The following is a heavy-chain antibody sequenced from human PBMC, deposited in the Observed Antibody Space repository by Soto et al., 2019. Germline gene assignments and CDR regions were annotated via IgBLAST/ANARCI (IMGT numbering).Heavy chain of an antibody. V-gene: IGHV1-18*01. CDR1: GYSFNSYG. CDR2: IGASSGNT. CDR3: ARETKFYGFWSGYYRFDT. Sequence: QTQLVQSGPEVKNPGASVKVSCKASGYSFNSYGISWVRQAPGQGLEWMGWIGASSGNTTYAQELQGRVTMTTDTATTTAYMELRSLTSDDTAVYYCARETKFYGFWSGYYRFDTWGQGTLVSVSS. J-gene: IGHJ5*02. D-gene: IGHD3-3*01.